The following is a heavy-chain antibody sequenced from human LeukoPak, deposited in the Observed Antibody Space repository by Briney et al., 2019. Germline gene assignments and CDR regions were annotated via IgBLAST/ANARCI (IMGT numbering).Heavy chain of an antibody. CDR1: GFTFSGSA. CDR2: IRSKANSYAT. CDR3: TRLRYYYYGMDV. J-gene: IGHJ6*02. V-gene: IGHV3-73*01. Sequence: PGGSLRLSCAASGFTFSGSAMHWVRQASGKGLEWVGRIRSKANSYATAYAASVKGRFTISRDDSKNTAYLQMNSLKTEDTAVYYCTRLRYYYYGMDVWGQGTTVTVSS.